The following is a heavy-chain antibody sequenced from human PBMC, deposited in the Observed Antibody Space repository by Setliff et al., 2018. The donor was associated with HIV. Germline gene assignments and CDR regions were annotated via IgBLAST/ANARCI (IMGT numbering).Heavy chain of an antibody. V-gene: IGHV3-74*01. CDR1: EFTFSDSW. CDR3: ASPPWESSGSYPGPGV. CDR2: INSDGSTT. Sequence: GGSLRLSCEASEFTFSDSWMHWVRQVPGQGLVWVSTINSDGSTTSYADSVKGRLTISRDNARNTLYLQMSGLRAEDSAVYYCASPPWESSGSYPGPGVWGKGTTVTVSS. D-gene: IGHD3-10*01. J-gene: IGHJ6*04.